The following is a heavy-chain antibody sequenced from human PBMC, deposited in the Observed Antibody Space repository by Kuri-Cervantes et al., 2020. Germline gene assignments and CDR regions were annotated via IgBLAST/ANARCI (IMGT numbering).Heavy chain of an antibody. CDR3: ARLAIRYYFDY. CDR1: GGSISSGDYY. CDR2: IYYSGST. D-gene: IGHD3-3*01. J-gene: IGHJ4*02. Sequence: SETLSLTCTVSGGSISSGDYYWSWIRQPPGKGLEWIGYIYYSGSTYYNPSLKSRVTISVDTSKNQFSLKLSSVTAADTAVYYCARLAIRYYFDYWGQGTLVTVSS. V-gene: IGHV4-30-4*01.